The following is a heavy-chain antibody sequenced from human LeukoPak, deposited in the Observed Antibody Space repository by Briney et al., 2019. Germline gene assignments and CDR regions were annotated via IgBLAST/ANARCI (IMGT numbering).Heavy chain of an antibody. Sequence: PGRSLRLSCAASGFTFSNYGMHGVRQAPGKGLEWVATILYDGSYKYYADSVKGRFTISRDNSKNTLYLQMNSLRAEDTAVYYCAKDDRGYCSGGSCYPDYWGQGTLVTVST. J-gene: IGHJ4*02. CDR1: GFTFSNYG. V-gene: IGHV3-30*18. CDR2: ILYDGSYK. CDR3: AKDDRGYCSGGSCYPDY. D-gene: IGHD2-15*01.